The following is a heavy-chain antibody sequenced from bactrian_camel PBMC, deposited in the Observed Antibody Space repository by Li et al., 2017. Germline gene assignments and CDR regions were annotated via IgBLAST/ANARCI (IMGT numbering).Heavy chain of an antibody. J-gene: IGHJ4*01. CDR1: GFTFDDSD. CDR2: ISPDGKT. V-gene: IGHV3S61*01. D-gene: IGHD2*01. Sequence: VQLVESGGGSVQAGETLRLSCTASGFTFDDSDIKWYRQAPGNEYKLVSGISPDGKTFYDDSVKGRFTISQDNARNTLYLQMNSLKTDDTAVYYCATNGAYDSQTYYDCRGRWSPWGQGTQVTVS. CDR3: ATNGAYDSQTYYDCRGRWSP.